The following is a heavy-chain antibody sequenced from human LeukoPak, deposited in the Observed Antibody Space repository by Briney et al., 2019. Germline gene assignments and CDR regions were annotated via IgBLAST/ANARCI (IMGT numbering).Heavy chain of an antibody. Sequence: PGGSLRLSCAASGFTVSSNYMSWVRQAPGKGLEWVSGISWNGGSIGYADSVRGRFTISRDNAKNSLYLQMNSLRKEDTALYYCAKDKRSGSYYSYYYMNVGGKGTTVTVS. J-gene: IGHJ6*03. CDR1: GFTVSSNY. V-gene: IGHV3-9*01. CDR3: AKDKRSGSYYSYYYMNV. D-gene: IGHD1-26*01. CDR2: ISWNGGSI.